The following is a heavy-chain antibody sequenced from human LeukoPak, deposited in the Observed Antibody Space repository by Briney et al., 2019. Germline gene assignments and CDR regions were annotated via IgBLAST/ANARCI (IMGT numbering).Heavy chain of an antibody. D-gene: IGHD3-10*01. CDR3: AREPSGSYFGYYYYYMDV. J-gene: IGHJ6*03. CDR1: GFTFDDYT. CDR2: ISGSGGST. V-gene: IGHV3-23*01. Sequence: GGSLRLSCAASGFTFDDYTMHWVRQAPGKGLEWVSAISGSGGSTYYADSVKGRFTISRDNSKNTLYLQMNSLRAEDTAVYYCAREPSGSYFGYYYYYMDVWGKGTTVTVSS.